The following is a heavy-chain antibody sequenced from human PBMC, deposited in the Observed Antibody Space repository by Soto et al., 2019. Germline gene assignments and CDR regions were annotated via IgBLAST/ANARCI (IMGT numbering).Heavy chain of an antibody. CDR3: ARAVAVAADFDY. J-gene: IGHJ4*02. D-gene: IGHD6-19*01. V-gene: IGHV1-3*01. CDR2: ISAYNGNT. Sequence: GASVKVSCKASGYTFTNYAIDWVRQAPGQRLEWMGWISAYNGNTKYSQKFQGRVTITRDTSASAAYMELSSLSSEDTAVYYCARAVAVAADFDYWGQGTLVTVSS. CDR1: GYTFTNYA.